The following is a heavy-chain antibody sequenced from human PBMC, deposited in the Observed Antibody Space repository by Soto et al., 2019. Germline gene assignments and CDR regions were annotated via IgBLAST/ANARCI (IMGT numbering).Heavy chain of an antibody. CDR2: ITGTGGNT. V-gene: IGHV3-23*01. CDR1: GFPLSIYG. D-gene: IGHD2-2*01. CDR3: ARDSCSSTSCYPSYYYGRDV. Sequence: GGFLRLTCAASGFPLSIYGMTSVRQAPGKGLERVSAITGTGGNTYYVDSVKGRFTSSRDNSKNMLYLQMNSLRVEDTAVYYCARDSCSSTSCYPSYYYGRDVWGQGTTVTVSS. J-gene: IGHJ6*02.